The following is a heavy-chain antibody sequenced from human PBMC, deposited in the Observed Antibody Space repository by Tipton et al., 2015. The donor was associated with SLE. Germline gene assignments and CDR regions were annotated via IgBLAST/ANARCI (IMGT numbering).Heavy chain of an antibody. D-gene: IGHD3-9*01. Sequence: LRLSCAASGSRFSDYYMFWIRQAPGMGLQWLGYSSSGGTSLSFPDSVKGRFTISRDDAKTSLYLQMSSLRADDTAVYYCARAKDPLTGYSPLVVRGPGTTVTVSS. CDR2: SSSGGTSL. V-gene: IGHV3-11*01. J-gene: IGHJ6*02. CDR1: GSRFSDYY. CDR3: ARAKDPLTGYSPLVV.